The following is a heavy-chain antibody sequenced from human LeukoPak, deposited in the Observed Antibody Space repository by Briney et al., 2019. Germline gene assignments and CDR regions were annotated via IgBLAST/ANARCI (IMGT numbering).Heavy chain of an antibody. CDR3: AREVIVGVSFDY. Sequence: GGSLRLSCAASGFTFSSHAMSWVRQAPGKGLEWVAAISGSGASTYYADSVKGRFTISRDNFKNTLYLQMNSLRAEDTAIYYCAREVIVGVSFDYWGQGTLVTVSS. CDR2: ISGSGAST. CDR1: GFTFSSHA. D-gene: IGHD1-26*01. J-gene: IGHJ4*02. V-gene: IGHV3-23*01.